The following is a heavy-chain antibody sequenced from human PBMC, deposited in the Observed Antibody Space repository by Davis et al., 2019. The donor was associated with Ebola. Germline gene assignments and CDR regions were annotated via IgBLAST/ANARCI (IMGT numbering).Heavy chain of an antibody. CDR3: ARLIAARHRDNWFDP. J-gene: IGHJ5*02. D-gene: IGHD6-6*01. CDR2: IYPGDSDT. V-gene: IGHV5-51*01. Sequence: GESLKISCKGSGYSFTSYWIGWVRQMPGKGLEWMGIIYPGDSDTRYSPSFQGQVIISADKSISTAYLQWSSLKAADTAMYYCARLIAARHRDNWFDPWGQGTLVTVSS. CDR1: GYSFTSYW.